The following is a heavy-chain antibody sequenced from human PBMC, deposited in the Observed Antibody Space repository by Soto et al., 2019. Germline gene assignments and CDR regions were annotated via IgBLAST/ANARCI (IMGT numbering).Heavy chain of an antibody. CDR3: AKNDITVAGQAY. D-gene: IGHD6-19*01. J-gene: IGHJ4*02. V-gene: IGHV3-30-3*02. CDR1: GFTFSTYA. CDR2: ISYDGSNK. Sequence: PGGSLRLSCAASGFTFSTYAIHWVRQAPGKGLEWVAVISYDGSNKYYADSVKGRFTISRDNSKNTLYLQMNSLRVEDTAVYYCAKNDITVAGQAYWGPGTLVTAPQ.